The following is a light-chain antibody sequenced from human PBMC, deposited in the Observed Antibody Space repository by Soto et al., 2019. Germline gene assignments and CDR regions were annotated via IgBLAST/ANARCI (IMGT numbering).Light chain of an antibody. CDR2: RAS. Sequence: ELVLTQSPGTLSLSPGERATLSCRASQSVSSSYLAWYQKKPGQAPRLLIVRASTRATGIPDRFSGGASGTDFTLTINRLEPADFGFYYGQYYGTSPKPFGQGTKV. CDR1: QSVSSSY. V-gene: IGKV3-20*01. CDR3: QYYGTSPKP. J-gene: IGKJ1*01.